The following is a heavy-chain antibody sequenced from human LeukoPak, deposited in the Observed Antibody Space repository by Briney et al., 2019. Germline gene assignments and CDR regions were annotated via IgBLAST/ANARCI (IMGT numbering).Heavy chain of an antibody. J-gene: IGHJ4*02. Sequence: GGSLRLSCAASGFTFSSYAMHWVRQTPGKGLEYVSAISSNGGSTYYANSVKGRFTISRDNSKNTLYLQMGSLRAEDMAVHYCARVTVVPAAGGILDYWGQGTLVTVSS. D-gene: IGHD2-2*01. CDR1: GFTFSSYA. CDR2: ISSNGGST. CDR3: ARVTVVPAAGGILDY. V-gene: IGHV3-64*01.